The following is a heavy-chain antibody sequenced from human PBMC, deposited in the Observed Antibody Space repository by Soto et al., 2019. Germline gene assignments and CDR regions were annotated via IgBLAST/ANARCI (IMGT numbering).Heavy chain of an antibody. D-gene: IGHD1-1*01. J-gene: IGHJ5*02. Sequence: QVQLQESGPGLVKPSETLSLTCTVSGASISGFYWSWIRKSAGKGLEWIGPIYATGTTDYNPSLKSRVMMSVDPSKKQFSLKLRSVTAADTAVYYCVRDGTKTLRDWFDPWGQGISVTVSS. CDR1: GASISGFY. CDR2: IYATGTT. CDR3: VRDGTKTLRDWFDP. V-gene: IGHV4-4*07.